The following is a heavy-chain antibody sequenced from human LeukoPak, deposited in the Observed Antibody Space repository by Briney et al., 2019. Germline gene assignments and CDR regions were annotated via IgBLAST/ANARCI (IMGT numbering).Heavy chain of an antibody. D-gene: IGHD3-3*01. CDR3: AKGGPTIFGVVRYFDY. J-gene: IGHJ4*02. V-gene: IGHV3-9*01. Sequence: PGGSLRLSCAASGFTFDDYAMHWVRQAPGKGLEWVSGISWNSGSIGYADSVKGRFTISRDNSKNTLYLQMNSLRAEDTAVYYCAKGGPTIFGVVRYFDYWGQGTLVTVSS. CDR1: GFTFDDYA. CDR2: ISWNSGSI.